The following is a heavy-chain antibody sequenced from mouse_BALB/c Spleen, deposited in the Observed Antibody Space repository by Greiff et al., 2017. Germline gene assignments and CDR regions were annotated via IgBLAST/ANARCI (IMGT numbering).Heavy chain of an antibody. CDR1: GFTFSSYA. V-gene: IGHV5-6-5*01. CDR3: ARGGVRRDDYAMDY. J-gene: IGHJ4*01. D-gene: IGHD2-14*01. CDR2: ISSGGST. Sequence: EVKVVESGGGLVKPGGSLKLSCAASGFTFSSYAMSWVRQTPEKRLEWVASISSGGSTYYPDSVKGRFTISRDNARNILYLQMSSLRSEDTAMYYCARGGVRRDDYAMDYWGQGTSVTVSS.